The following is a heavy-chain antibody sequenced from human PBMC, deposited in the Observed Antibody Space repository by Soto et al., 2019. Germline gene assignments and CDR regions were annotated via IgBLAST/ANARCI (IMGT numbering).Heavy chain of an antibody. CDR3: ARTMLGVVPAAMWYWFDP. CDR2: IYYSGST. CDR1: GGSISSYY. Sequence: QVQLQESGPGLVKPSETLSLTCTVSGGSISSYYWSWIQQPPGKGLEWIGYIYYSGSTNYNPSLKSRVTISVDTSKNPFSLKLSSVTAADTAVYYCARTMLGVVPAAMWYWFDPWGQGTLVTVSS. J-gene: IGHJ5*02. V-gene: IGHV4-59*01. D-gene: IGHD2-2*01.